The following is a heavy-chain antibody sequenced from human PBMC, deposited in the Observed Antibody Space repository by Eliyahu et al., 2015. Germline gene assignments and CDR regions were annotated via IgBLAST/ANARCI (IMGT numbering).Heavy chain of an antibody. CDR2: ISHSGST. J-gene: IGHJ4*02. CDR1: GGSVSSDSYY. Sequence: QVQLQESGPGLVKPSETLSLTCTVXGGSVSSDSYYWSWIRQPPGKGLEWIGYISHSGSTSYNPSLKSRVTMSVDTSKKHFSLNLSSVTAADTAVYYCARASREGPADYWGQGTLVTVSS. D-gene: IGHD1-26*01. CDR3: ARASREGPADY. V-gene: IGHV4-61*03.